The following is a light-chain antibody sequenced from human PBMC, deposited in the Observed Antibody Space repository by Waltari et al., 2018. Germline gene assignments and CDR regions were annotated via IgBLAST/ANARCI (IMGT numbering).Light chain of an antibody. CDR2: EVT. V-gene: IGLV2-8*01. Sequence: QSALTQPPSASGSPGQPVTISCTGTSSDVGDYVSWYQQHPGNAPKLMISEVTKRPSGVPDRFSGSKSGNTASLTVSGLQAEDEADYYCSSYAGSNNLVFGGGTKLTVL. CDR1: SSDVGDY. J-gene: IGLJ2*01. CDR3: SSYAGSNNLV.